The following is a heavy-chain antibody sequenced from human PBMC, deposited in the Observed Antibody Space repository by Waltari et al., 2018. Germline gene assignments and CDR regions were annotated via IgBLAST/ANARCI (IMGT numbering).Heavy chain of an antibody. V-gene: IGHV4-31*03. D-gene: IGHD6-13*01. Sequence: QVQLQESGPGLVKPSQTLSLTCTVSGCSISSGGYYWSWIRQPPGKGLEWIGYIYHSGSTYYNPSLKSRVTISVDRSKNQFSLKLSSVTAADTAVYYCAGAAAGTRYYYYGMDVWGQGTTVTVSS. CDR3: AGAAAGTRYYYYGMDV. CDR2: IYHSGST. CDR1: GCSISSGGYY. J-gene: IGHJ6*02.